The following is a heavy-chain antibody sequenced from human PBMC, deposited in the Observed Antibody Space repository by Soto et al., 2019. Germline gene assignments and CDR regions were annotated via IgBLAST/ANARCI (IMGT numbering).Heavy chain of an antibody. V-gene: IGHV4-39*01. CDR2: IYYSGST. Sequence: PSETLSLTCTVSGGSISSSSYYWGWIRQPPGKGLEWIGSIYYSGSTYYNPSLKSRVTISVDTSKNQFSLKLSSVTAADTAVYYCARHPGTVTTHPYYFDYWGQGTLVTVSS. J-gene: IGHJ4*02. CDR1: GGSISSSSYY. CDR3: ARHPGTVTTHPYYFDY. D-gene: IGHD4-17*01.